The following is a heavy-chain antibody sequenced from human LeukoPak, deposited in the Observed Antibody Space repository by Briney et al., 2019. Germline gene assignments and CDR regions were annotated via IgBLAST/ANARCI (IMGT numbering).Heavy chain of an antibody. CDR3: ARARSLSPDDAFDI. CDR1: GYTFTSYD. V-gene: IGHV1-8*03. J-gene: IGHJ3*02. Sequence: VASVKVSCKASGYTFTSYDINWVRQATGQGLEWMGWMNPNSGNTGYAQKFQGRVTITRNTSISTAYMELSSLRSEDTAVYYCARARSLSPDDAFDIWGQGTMVTVSS. D-gene: IGHD6-13*01. CDR2: MNPNSGNT.